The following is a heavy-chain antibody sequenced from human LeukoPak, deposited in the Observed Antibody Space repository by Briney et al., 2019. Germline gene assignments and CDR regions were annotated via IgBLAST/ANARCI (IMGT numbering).Heavy chain of an antibody. V-gene: IGHV4-34*01. CDR3: ARGLRDCSSTSCQVHYYYYYMDV. CDR2: INHSGST. D-gene: IGHD2-2*01. Sequence: SETLSLTCAVYGGSFSGYYWSWIRQPPGKGLEWIGEINHSGSTNYNPSLKSRVTISVDTSKNQFSLKLSSVTAADTAVYYCARGLRDCSSTSCQVHYYYYYMDVWGKGTTVTVSS. J-gene: IGHJ6*03. CDR1: GGSFSGYY.